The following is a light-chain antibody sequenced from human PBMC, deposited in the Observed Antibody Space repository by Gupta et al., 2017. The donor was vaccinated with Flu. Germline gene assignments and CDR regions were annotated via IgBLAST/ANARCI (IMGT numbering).Light chain of an antibody. CDR3: SSYTSRTTLDV. CDR1: NNDVGAHNY. J-gene: IGLJ1*01. Sequence: QSGLTQPASVSGSPGQSITIPCTGTNNDVGAHNYVSWYQHHPGEGPKLIVYEVRFRPSGVSDRFSGSKSGNTASLTISGLQAEDEADYYCSSYTSRTTLDVFGTGTKVTVL. V-gene: IGLV2-14*01. CDR2: EVR.